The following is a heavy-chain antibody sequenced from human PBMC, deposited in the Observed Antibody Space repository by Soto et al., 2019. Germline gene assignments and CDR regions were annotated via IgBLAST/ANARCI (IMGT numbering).Heavy chain of an antibody. D-gene: IGHD2-21*02. CDR2: IYYSGST. CDR1: GGSISSGGYY. CDR3: AREFVVVTARTFDY. J-gene: IGHJ4*02. V-gene: IGHV4-31*03. Sequence: SETLSLTCTVSGGSISSGGYYWTWIRQHPGKGLEWIGYIYYSGSTYYNPSLKSRVTISVDTSKNQFSLKLSSVTAADTAVYYCAREFVVVTARTFDYWGQGTLVTVSS.